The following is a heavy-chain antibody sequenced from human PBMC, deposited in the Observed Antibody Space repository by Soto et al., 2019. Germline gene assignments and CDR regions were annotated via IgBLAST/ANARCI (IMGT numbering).Heavy chain of an antibody. CDR2: IYYSGST. D-gene: IGHD3-3*01. CDR1: GGSINSGGYY. Sequence: PSETLSLTCTVSGGSINSGGYYWSWIRQHPGKGLEWIGYIYYSGSTYYNPSLKSRVTISIDTSKNQFSLKLSSVTAAATAVYYCARAQSIFGIITVFHYLGHGTLVNVSS. V-gene: IGHV4-31*03. CDR3: ARAQSIFGIITVFHY. J-gene: IGHJ4*01.